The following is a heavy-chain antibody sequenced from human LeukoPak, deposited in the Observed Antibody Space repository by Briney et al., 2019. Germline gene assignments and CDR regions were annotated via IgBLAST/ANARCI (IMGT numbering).Heavy chain of an antibody. J-gene: IGHJ4*02. CDR2: INPNSGGT. CDR1: GYTFTDYY. V-gene: IGHV1-2*02. CDR3: ARDDSSSYYESSGYYYPLGY. Sequence: SVTVFCKASGYTFTDYYMHWVRQAPGQGLECMAWINPNSGGTNCAQKFQGRVTIARDTSISRAYVELSRLRSDDTAVYYCARDDSSSYYESSGYYYPLGYWGQGTLVTVSS. D-gene: IGHD3-22*01.